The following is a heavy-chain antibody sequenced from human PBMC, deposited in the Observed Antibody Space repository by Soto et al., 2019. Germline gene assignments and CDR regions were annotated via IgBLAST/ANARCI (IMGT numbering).Heavy chain of an antibody. CDR2: IIPVFGKP. J-gene: IGHJ4*02. D-gene: IGHD4-17*01. CDR3: ARDRFLYGDYPIFGM. Sequence: QVQLVQSGAEVKKPGSSVKVSCMTFGGTFNTYSISWVRQAPGQGLEWMGRIIPVFGKPKYAQKLQGRVTISADESTSTAYMELRRLRSDATAIYYCARDRFLYGDYPIFGMWGQGPLVTVSS. CDR1: GGTFNTYS. V-gene: IGHV1-69*18.